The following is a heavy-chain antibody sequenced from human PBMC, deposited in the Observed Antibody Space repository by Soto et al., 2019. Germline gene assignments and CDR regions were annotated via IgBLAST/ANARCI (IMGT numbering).Heavy chain of an antibody. Sequence: EVQLVESGGGLGQPGRSLRLSCAASGFTFDDYAMHWVRQAPGKGLEWVSGISWNSGSIGYADSVKGRFTISRDNAKNSLYLQMNSLRAEDTALYYCAKDGAAAADTSGPNSYNWFDPWGQGTLVTVSS. J-gene: IGHJ5*02. CDR3: AKDGAAAADTSGPNSYNWFDP. CDR2: ISWNSGSI. CDR1: GFTFDDYA. D-gene: IGHD6-13*01. V-gene: IGHV3-9*01.